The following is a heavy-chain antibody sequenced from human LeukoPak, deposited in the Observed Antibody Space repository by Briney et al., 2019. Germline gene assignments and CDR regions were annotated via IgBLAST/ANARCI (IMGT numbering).Heavy chain of an antibody. CDR1: GYTFTSYG. CDR3: ARVVPAAIRNWFDP. D-gene: IGHD2-2*01. V-gene: IGHV1-18*01. CDR2: ISAYSGNT. J-gene: IGHJ5*02. Sequence: ASVKVSCKASGYTFTSYGISWVRPAPGQGLEWMGWISAYSGNTNYAQKLQGRVTMTTDTSTSTAYMELRSLRSDDTAVYYCARVVPAAIRNWFDPWGQGTLVTVSS.